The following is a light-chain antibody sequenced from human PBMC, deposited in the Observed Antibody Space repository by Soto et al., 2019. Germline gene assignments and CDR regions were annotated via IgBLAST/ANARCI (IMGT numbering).Light chain of an antibody. Sequence: DIQMTQPPSSLSASVGDRVTITCRASQSIRSYLNWYQQKPGKAPKLLIFAASSLQSGVPSRFSGSGSGTDFSLTISSLQPEDFATYYCQQSYSTPPTFGQGTKVDIK. J-gene: IGKJ1*01. V-gene: IGKV1-39*01. CDR3: QQSYSTPPT. CDR1: QSIRSY. CDR2: AAS.